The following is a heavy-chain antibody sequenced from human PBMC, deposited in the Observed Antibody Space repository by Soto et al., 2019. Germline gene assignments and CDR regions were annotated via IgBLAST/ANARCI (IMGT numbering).Heavy chain of an antibody. CDR3: ARVLGAPLYYFYY. CDR1: GYSISIGNY. V-gene: IGHV4-38-2*02. CDR2: IHHSGST. D-gene: IGHD1-26*01. Sequence: SETLSLTCPVSGYSISIGNYWGRIRQPPEKRLERRGSIHHSGSTYYNPTLRSRATISVDTSKNQFSLKLSSVTAADSAVYYCARVLGAPLYYFYYWGQGILVTVSS. J-gene: IGHJ4*02.